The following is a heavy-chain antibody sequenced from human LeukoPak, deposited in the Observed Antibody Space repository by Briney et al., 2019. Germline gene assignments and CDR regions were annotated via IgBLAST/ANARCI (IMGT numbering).Heavy chain of an antibody. J-gene: IGHJ4*02. CDR2: VSLSGLT. CDR3: SRENGAFSPFGY. Sequence: PSETLSLTCSVSGGSTNNGDNYWSWIRQPPGQGLEWIGEVSLSGLTNYNPSLSSRIIMALDTSKNHLSLHLTSVTAADTAVYYCSRENGAFSPFGYWGQGYLVTVLS. V-gene: IGHV4-30-4*01. CDR1: GGSTNNGDNY. D-gene: IGHD2-8*01.